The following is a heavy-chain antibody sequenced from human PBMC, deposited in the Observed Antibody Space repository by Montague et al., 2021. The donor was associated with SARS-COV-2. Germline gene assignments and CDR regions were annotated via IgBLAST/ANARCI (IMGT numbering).Heavy chain of an antibody. CDR1: GFTLRYYG. Sequence: SLRLSCAASGFTLRYYGMFWVRQAPGKGPEWVAIFPADGRSIYYADSVKGRFTVSRDNSRDTLYLQMNSLRVEDTAMYYCARDLSGRFDLWGQGTQVTVSS. J-gene: IGHJ5*02. CDR3: ARDLSGRFDL. CDR2: FPADGRSI. V-gene: IGHV3-30*03.